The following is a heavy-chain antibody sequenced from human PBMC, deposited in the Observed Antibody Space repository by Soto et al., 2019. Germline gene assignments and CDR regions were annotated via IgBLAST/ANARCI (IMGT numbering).Heavy chain of an antibody. V-gene: IGHV3-30*03. J-gene: IGHJ6*02. CDR2: ISYDGNIK. CDR3: ARERFPSYGDYYGMDV. Sequence: GGSLRLSCAASGFTFSNFGMHWVRQAPGKGLEWVASISYDGNIKYSADSVKGRFTISRDNSKNTLYLQMNSLRAEDTAVYYCARERFPSYGDYYGMDVWGQGTTVTVSS. D-gene: IGHD4-17*01. CDR1: GFTFSNFG.